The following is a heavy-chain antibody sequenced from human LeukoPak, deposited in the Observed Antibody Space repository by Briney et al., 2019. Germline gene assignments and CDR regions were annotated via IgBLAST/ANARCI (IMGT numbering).Heavy chain of an antibody. D-gene: IGHD5-12*01. CDR2: ISHDGDHK. V-gene: IGHV3-30*19. CDR3: ARAMTVGPSGYDTDAFDI. CDR1: GFTFSSYG. Sequence: GGSLRLSCAASGFTFSSYGMHWVRQAPGTGLEWVAVISHDGDHKYHADSVKGRFTISRDNSKNTLYLQMNSLRAEDTAVYYCARAMTVGPSGYDTDAFDIWGQGTMVTVSS. J-gene: IGHJ3*02.